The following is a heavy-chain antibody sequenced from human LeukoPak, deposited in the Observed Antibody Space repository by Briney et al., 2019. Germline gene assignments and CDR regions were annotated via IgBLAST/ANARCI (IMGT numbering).Heavy chain of an antibody. CDR2: IYHSGST. D-gene: IGHD3-22*01. CDR1: GGYISSGGYY. Sequence: SQTLSLTCTVSGGYISSGGYYWSWIRQPPGKGLEWIGYIYHSGSTHYNPSLRSRVAISVDTSKNQFSLNLSSMTAADTALYYCATFRVTNMVVVDSWGQGTLVTVSS. V-gene: IGHV4-30-2*01. CDR3: ATFRVTNMVVVDS. J-gene: IGHJ4*02.